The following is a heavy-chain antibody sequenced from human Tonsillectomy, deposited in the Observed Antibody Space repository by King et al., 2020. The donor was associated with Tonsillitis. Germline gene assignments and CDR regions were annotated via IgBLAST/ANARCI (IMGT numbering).Heavy chain of an antibody. V-gene: IGHV1-18*01. D-gene: IGHD2-15*01. CDR2: ISPYNGNT. Sequence: VQLVESGPEVKKPGASVKVSCKASGYSFTSYGINWVRQAPGQGLEYMGWISPYNGNTNYAQTLQGRVTMTTDTSPSTAYMELRSLRSDDTAVYFCAGDRRACRGGSWAAGDHWGQGTLVPVSS. J-gene: IGHJ5*02. CDR1: GYSFTSYG. CDR3: AGDRRACRGGSWAAGDH.